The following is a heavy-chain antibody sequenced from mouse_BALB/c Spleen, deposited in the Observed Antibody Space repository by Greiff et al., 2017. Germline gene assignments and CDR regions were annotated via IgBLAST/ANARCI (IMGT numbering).Heavy chain of an antibody. V-gene: IGHV2-3*01. Sequence: VKVVESGPGLVAPSQSLSITCTVSGFSLTSYGVSWVRQPPGKGLEWLGVIWGDGSTNYHSALISRLSISKDNSKSQVFLKLNSLQTDDTATYYCAKRGITTATGAMDYWGQGTSVTVSS. J-gene: IGHJ4*01. CDR1: GFSLTSYG. D-gene: IGHD1-2*01. CDR2: IWGDGST. CDR3: AKRGITTATGAMDY.